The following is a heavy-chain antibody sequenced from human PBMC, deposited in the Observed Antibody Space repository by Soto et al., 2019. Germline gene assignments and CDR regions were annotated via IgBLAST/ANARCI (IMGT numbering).Heavy chain of an antibody. D-gene: IGHD6-19*01. V-gene: IGHV1-18*01. CDR2: ISAYNGNT. J-gene: IGHJ6*02. CDR1: GYTFTSYG. Sequence: QVQLVQSGAEVKKPGASVKVSCKASGYTFTSYGISWVRQAPGQGLEWMGRISAYNGNTNYAQKLQGRVTMTTDTSTSTAYGELRSLISDDTAVYYCARSAAQWLIYSYYVMDVWGQGTTVTVSS. CDR3: ARSAAQWLIYSYYVMDV.